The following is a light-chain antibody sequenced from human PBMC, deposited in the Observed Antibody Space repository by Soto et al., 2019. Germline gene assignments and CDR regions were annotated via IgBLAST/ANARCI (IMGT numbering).Light chain of an antibody. J-gene: IGLJ1*01. CDR2: DVS. Sequence: QSALTQPRSVSGSPGQSVTISCTGTSSDVGGYNYVSWYQQHSGKAPKFMIYDVSKRPSGVPDRFSGSKSGNTASLTISVLQAEDEADYYCCSYAGSYRYVFGTGTKVTVL. V-gene: IGLV2-11*01. CDR3: CSYAGSYRYV. CDR1: SSDVGGYNY.